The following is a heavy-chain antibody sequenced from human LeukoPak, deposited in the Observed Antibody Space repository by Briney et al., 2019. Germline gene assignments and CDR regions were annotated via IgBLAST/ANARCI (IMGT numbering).Heavy chain of an antibody. Sequence: PSETLSLTCTVSGGSISSYYWSWIRQPPGKGLEWIGYIYYSGSTDYNPSLKSRVTISLDTSNNQFSLKASTVTAADTAVYYCARVRDYYDSGSYSHDYWGQGTLVTVSS. J-gene: IGHJ4*02. CDR2: IYYSGST. CDR1: GGSISSYY. V-gene: IGHV4-59*01. CDR3: ARVRDYYDSGSYSHDY. D-gene: IGHD3-10*01.